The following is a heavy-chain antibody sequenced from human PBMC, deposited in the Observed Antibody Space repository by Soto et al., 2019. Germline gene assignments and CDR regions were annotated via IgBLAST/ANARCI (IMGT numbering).Heavy chain of an antibody. Sequence: QVQLQQWGAGLLKPSETLSLTCAVSGGSFSDFYWTWIRQLPGKGLAWIGEINHIGYTNYDPSIESRVAISVDTSKNQFTLNLRSVTAADTAVYYCGPRGSVAPRGYWGQGTLVTVSS. CDR1: GGSFSDFY. V-gene: IGHV4-34*02. CDR3: GPRGSVAPRGY. D-gene: IGHD2-15*01. J-gene: IGHJ4*02. CDR2: INHIGYT.